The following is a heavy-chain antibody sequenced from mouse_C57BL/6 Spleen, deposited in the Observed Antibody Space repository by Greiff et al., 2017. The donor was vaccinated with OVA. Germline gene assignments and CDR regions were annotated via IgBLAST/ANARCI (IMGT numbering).Heavy chain of an antibody. CDR1: GYSITSGYY. CDR3: ARGLRSFYFDY. CDR2: ISYDGSN. J-gene: IGHJ2*01. Sequence: EVQRVESGPGLVKPSQSLSLTCSVTGYSITSGYYWNWIRQFPGNKLEWMGYISYDGSNNYNPSLKNRISITRDTSKNQFFLKLNSVTTEDTATYYCARGLRSFYFDYWGQGTTLTVSS. D-gene: IGHD1-1*01. V-gene: IGHV3-6*01.